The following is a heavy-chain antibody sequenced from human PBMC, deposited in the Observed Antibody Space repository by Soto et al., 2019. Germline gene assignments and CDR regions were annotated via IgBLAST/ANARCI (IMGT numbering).Heavy chain of an antibody. CDR2: IGPESGAT. D-gene: IGHD1-26*01. CDR1: GYTFTSYG. J-gene: IGHJ4*02. Sequence: ASVKVSCKASGYTFTSYGISWVRQAPEQGPEWMGEIGPESGATGYAQKFQGRVTMTRDMSITTVYMELNNLSPDDTAVYYCGRGRSGQIVVFYWGQGTPVTVS. CDR3: GRGRSGQIVVFY. V-gene: IGHV1-2*02.